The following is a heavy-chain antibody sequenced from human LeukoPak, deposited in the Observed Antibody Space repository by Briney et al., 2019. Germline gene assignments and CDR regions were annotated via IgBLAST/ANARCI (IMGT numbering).Heavy chain of an antibody. J-gene: IGHJ6*02. D-gene: IGHD2-2*01. CDR1: GFTFSSYA. CDR2: IIGSGGST. V-gene: IGHV3-23*01. CDR3: VRGAYQLLPYHYFHGMDV. Sequence: GGSLRLSCAASGFTFSSYAISWVRQAPGKGLGLGSAIIGSGGSTYYADSVKGRFTISRDNSNNTLYLQMNSLRAEDPAVYYCVRGAYQLLPYHYFHGMDVWGQGTTVTVPS.